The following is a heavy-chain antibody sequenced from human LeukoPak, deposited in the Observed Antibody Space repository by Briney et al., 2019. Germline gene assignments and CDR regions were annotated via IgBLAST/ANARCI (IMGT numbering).Heavy chain of an antibody. CDR1: GGSISSGDYY. J-gene: IGHJ4*02. V-gene: IGHV4-30-4*01. CDR2: IFYSGST. Sequence: SETLSLTCTVSGGSISSGDYYWSWIRQPPGKGLEWIGYIFYSGSTYYNPSLKSRVTISVDTSKNQYSLILSSVTAADTAVYYCASGLTVTTNWGQGTLVTVSS. D-gene: IGHD4-17*01. CDR3: ASGLTVTTN.